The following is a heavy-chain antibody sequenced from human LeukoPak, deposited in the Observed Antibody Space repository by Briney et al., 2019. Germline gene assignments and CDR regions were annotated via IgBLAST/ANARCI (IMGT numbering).Heavy chain of an antibody. CDR1: GFTFSSYW. CDR3: ASWLCSGGSCPRVGDV. J-gene: IGHJ6*04. V-gene: IGHV3-7*01. Sequence: GGSLRLSCAAFGFTFSSYWMSWVRQAPGKGLEWVANIKQDGSEKYYVDSVKGRFTISRDNAKNSLYLQMNSLRAEDTAVYYCASWLCSGGSCPRVGDVWGKGTTVTVSS. CDR2: IKQDGSEK. D-gene: IGHD2-15*01.